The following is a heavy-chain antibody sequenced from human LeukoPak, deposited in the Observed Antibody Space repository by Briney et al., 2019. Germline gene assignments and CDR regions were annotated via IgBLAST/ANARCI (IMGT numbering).Heavy chain of an antibody. V-gene: IGHV1-69*13. CDR2: IIPIFGTA. CDR1: GGTFSSYA. D-gene: IGHD5-18*01. Sequence: GASVKVSCKASGGTFSSYAISWVRQAPGQGLEWMGGIIPIFGTANYAQKFQGRVTITADESTSTAYMELSSLRSEDTAVYYCARVDTAMVIKTDYWGQGTLVTVSS. J-gene: IGHJ4*02. CDR3: ARVDTAMVIKTDY.